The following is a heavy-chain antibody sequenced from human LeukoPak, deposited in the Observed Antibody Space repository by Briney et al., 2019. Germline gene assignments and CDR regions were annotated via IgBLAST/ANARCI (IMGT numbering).Heavy chain of an antibody. J-gene: IGHJ5*02. V-gene: IGHV4-30-4*08. CDR3: ARVVPGSSWLTNWFDP. D-gene: IGHD6-13*01. CDR2: IYYSGST. Sequence: SQTLSLTCTVSGGSISSGDYYWRWIRQPPGKGLEWIGYIYYSGSTYYNPSLKSRVTISVDTSKNQFSLKLSSVTAADTAVYYCARVVPGSSWLTNWFDPWGQGTLVTVSS. CDR1: GGSISSGDYY.